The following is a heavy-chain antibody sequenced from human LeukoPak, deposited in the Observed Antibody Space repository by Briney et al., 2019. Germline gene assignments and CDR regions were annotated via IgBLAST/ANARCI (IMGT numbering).Heavy chain of an antibody. D-gene: IGHD3-22*01. Sequence: PSETLSLTCTVSGGSISSSSYYWGWIRQPPGKGLEWIGSIYYSGSTYYNPSLKSRVTISVDTSKNQFSLKLSSVTAADTAVYYCARVCYYDSSGYYLVDWFDPWGQGTLVTVSS. V-gene: IGHV4-39*01. CDR2: IYYSGST. CDR3: ARVCYYDSSGYYLVDWFDP. J-gene: IGHJ5*02. CDR1: GGSISSSSYY.